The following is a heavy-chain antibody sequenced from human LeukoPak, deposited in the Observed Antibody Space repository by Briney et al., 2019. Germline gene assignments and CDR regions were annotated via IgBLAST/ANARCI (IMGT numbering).Heavy chain of an antibody. J-gene: IGHJ4*02. CDR1: GFTFSSYA. Sequence: GGSLRLSCAASGFTFSSYAMSWVRQAPGKGLEWVSAISGSGGSTYYADSVKGRFTISRDNSKNTLYVQMNSLRAEDTAVYYCAKDGGSGYYYLDYRGQGTLVTVSS. V-gene: IGHV3-23*01. CDR3: AKDGGSGYYYLDY. D-gene: IGHD3-22*01. CDR2: ISGSGGST.